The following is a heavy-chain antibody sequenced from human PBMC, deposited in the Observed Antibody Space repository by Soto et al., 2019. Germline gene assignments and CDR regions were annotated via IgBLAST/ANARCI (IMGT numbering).Heavy chain of an antibody. V-gene: IGHV3-21*01. Sequence: GGSLRLSCAASGFTFSSYSMNWVRQAPGKGLEWVSSISSSSSYIYYADSVKGRLTIARDNAKNSLYLQMNSLRAEDTAVYYCARDLLSGGRYSYGSYDYYGMDVWGQGTTVTVSS. CDR3: ARDLLSGGRYSYGSYDYYGMDV. J-gene: IGHJ6*02. D-gene: IGHD5-18*01. CDR2: ISSSSSYI. CDR1: GFTFSSYS.